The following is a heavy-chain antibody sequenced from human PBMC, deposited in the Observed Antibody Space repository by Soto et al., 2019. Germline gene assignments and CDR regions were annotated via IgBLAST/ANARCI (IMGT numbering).Heavy chain of an antibody. CDR3: GRDGYSGGWLDAFDI. J-gene: IGHJ3*02. V-gene: IGHV3-53*04. CDR2: IFTGGST. Sequence: GGSLRLSCAASGFTVSSNYMSWVRQAPGKGLEWVSVIFTGGSTYYADSVKGRFTISRHSSKNTVYLQMNSLRAEDTAVYYCGRDGYSGGWLDAFDIGGKGKMVTVPS. D-gene: IGHD6-19*01. CDR1: GFTVSSNY.